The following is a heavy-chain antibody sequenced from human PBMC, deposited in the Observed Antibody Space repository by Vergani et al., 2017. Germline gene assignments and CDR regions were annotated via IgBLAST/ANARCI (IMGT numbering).Heavy chain of an antibody. CDR1: ESSFISNE. V-gene: IGHV5-51*03. J-gene: IGHJ4*02. CDR2: INPIDSKI. CDR3: TRLGPCGDGACLHVHH. Sequence: EVMLVQSGAEVKKPGESLKISCKYSESSFISNEIAWVRQMSGKGLQWMGNINPIDSKIAYSPSFQGQAIMSLDKSITTAYLQWRSLKASDTAIYYCTRLGPCGDGACLHVHHWGQGTQVTLSS. D-gene: IGHD2-21*01.